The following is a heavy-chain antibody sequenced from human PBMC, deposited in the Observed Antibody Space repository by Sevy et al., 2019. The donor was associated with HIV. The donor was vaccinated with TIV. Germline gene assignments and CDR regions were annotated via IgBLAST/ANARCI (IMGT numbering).Heavy chain of an antibody. Sequence: GGSLRLSCAASGFTFSSYWMSWVRQAPGKGLEWVANIKQDGSEKYYVDSVKGRFTISRDNAKNSLYLQMNSLRAEDMAVYYWGRELRQSGYQLLVYYYYGMDVWGQGTTVTVSS. CDR3: GRELRQSGYQLLVYYYYGMDV. D-gene: IGHD2-2*01. CDR2: IKQDGSEK. CDR1: GFTFSSYW. J-gene: IGHJ6*02. V-gene: IGHV3-7*01.